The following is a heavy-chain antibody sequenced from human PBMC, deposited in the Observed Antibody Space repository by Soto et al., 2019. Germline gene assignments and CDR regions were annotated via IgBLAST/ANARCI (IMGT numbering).Heavy chain of an antibody. CDR2: INPNSGAT. D-gene: IGHD3-3*01. V-gene: IGHV1-2*02. CDR1: GYTFTGYF. Sequence: ASVKVSCKASGYTFTGYFMHWVRQAPGQGLEWMGWINPNSGATKYAQKFQGRVTLSRDTSISAAYMELSGLRSDDTAVYYCARGGGTILAPLPWGQGTLVTVSS. J-gene: IGHJ5*02. CDR3: ARGGGTILAPLP.